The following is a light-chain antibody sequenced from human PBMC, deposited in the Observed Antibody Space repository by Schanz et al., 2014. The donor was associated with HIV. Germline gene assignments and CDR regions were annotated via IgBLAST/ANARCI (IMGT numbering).Light chain of an antibody. V-gene: IGLV2-14*03. CDR1: SSDIG. CDR2: DVS. J-gene: IGLJ2*01. CDR3: SSYTSSSNVV. Sequence: QSALTQPPSASGSPGQSVAISCTGASSDIGVSWYQQYPGKAPKLMIYDVSNRPSGVSNRFSGSKSGNTASLTISGLQAEDEADYYCSSYTSSSNVVFGGGTKLTVL.